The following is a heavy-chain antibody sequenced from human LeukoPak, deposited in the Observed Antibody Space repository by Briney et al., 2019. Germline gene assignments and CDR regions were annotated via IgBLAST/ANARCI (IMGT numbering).Heavy chain of an antibody. J-gene: IGHJ4*02. Sequence: SETLSLTCAVYGGSFSGYYWSWIRQPPGKGLEWIGEINHSGSTNYNPSLKSRVTISVDTSKNQFSLKLSSVTAADTAVYYCARDRRNEHDYWGQGTLVTVSS. CDR3: ARDRRNEHDY. V-gene: IGHV4-34*01. CDR2: INHSGST. D-gene: IGHD1/OR15-1a*01. CDR1: GGSFSGYY.